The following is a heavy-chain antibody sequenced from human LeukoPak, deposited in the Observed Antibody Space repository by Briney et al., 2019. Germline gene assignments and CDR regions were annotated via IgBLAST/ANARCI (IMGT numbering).Heavy chain of an antibody. V-gene: IGHV1-18*01. CDR2: ISAYNGNT. J-gene: IGHJ5*02. CDR1: GYTFTNYG. D-gene: IGHD2-15*01. Sequence: GASVKVSCTASGYTFTNYGISWVRQAPGQGLEWMGWISAYNGNTKYAQKVLGRVTMTTATSTTTAYMELRSLRSDDTAVYYCARGGLVVVVAATPSTTPGLLHWLDPWGQGTLVSVSS. CDR3: ARGGLVVVVAATPSTTPGLLHWLDP.